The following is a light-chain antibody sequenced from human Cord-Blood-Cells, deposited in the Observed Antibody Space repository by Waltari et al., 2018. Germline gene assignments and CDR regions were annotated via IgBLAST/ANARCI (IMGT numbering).Light chain of an antibody. V-gene: IGLV2-23*01. CDR2: SGS. Sequence: QSALTQPASVSGSPGQSITIPCTGTSSDVGCFNLVSLYQQHPGKAPKHMIYSGSKRPSGVSNRFSGSKSGNTASLTISALQAEDEADYYCCSYAGSSTWVFGGGTKLTVL. J-gene: IGLJ3*02. CDR1: SSDVGCFNL. CDR3: CSYAGSSTWV.